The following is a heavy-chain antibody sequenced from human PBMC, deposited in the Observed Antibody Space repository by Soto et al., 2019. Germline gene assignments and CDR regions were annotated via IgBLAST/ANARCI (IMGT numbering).Heavy chain of an antibody. CDR1: GFPCRDYG. J-gene: IGHJ4*02. D-gene: IGHD2-15*01. CDR3: AHGGNFDF. V-gene: IGHV3-23*01. CDR2: ITGNGDRT. Sequence: EVQFLESGGGSVPPGGSLRLSCAVSGFPCRDYGLASVRQAPGKGLEWVSSITGNGDRTFYATSVRGRFSIYRDTSKDTLYLQMNFLTDDDTAIYYCAHGGNFDFWGQGALVTVSS.